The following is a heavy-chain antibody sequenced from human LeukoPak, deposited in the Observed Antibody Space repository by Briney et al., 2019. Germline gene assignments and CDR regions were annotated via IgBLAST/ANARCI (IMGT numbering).Heavy chain of an antibody. D-gene: IGHD6-19*01. V-gene: IGHV3-7*01. Sequence: GGSLRLSCAASGFTFSSYWMSWVRQAPGKGLEWVANIKQDGSEKYYVDSVKGRFTISRDNAKNSLYLQMNSLRAEDTAVYYCARDLSGWYTYYYYYYMDVWGKGTTVTVSS. CDR2: IKQDGSEK. J-gene: IGHJ6*03. CDR3: ARDLSGWYTYYYYYYMDV. CDR1: GFTFSSYW.